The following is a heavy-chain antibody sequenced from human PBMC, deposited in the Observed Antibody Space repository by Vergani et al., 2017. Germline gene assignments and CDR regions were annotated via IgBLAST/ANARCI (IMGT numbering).Heavy chain of an antibody. V-gene: IGHV4-31*03. D-gene: IGHD2-8*01. J-gene: IGHJ6*03. CDR3: ARGFNMLPDYYYYMDV. Sequence: QVQLQESGPGLVKPSQTLSLTCTVSGGSISSGDYYWSWIRQHPGKGLEWIGYIYYSGNTYYNPSLKSRLTISVDTSKNQFSLKLSSVTAADTAVYYCARGFNMLPDYYYYMDVWGKGTTVTVSS. CDR1: GGSISSGDYY. CDR2: IYYSGNT.